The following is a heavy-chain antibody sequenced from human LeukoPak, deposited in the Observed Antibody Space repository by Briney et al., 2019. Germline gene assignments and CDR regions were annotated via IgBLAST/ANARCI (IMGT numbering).Heavy chain of an antibody. V-gene: IGHV4-39*01. CDR3: ARHRPTMIVVVMARGFDY. CDR1: GGSISSSSYY. D-gene: IGHD3-22*01. CDR2: IYYSGST. J-gene: IGHJ4*02. Sequence: SETLSLTCTVSGGSISSSSYYWGWIRQPPGKGLEWIGSIYYSGSTYYNPSLKSRVTISVDTSKNQFSLKLSSVTAADTAVYYCARHRPTMIVVVMARGFDYWGQGTLVTVSS.